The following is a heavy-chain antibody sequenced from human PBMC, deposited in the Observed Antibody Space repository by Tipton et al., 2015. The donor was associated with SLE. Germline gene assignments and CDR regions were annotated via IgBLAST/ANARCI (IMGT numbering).Heavy chain of an antibody. Sequence: GSLRLSCAASGFTVSSNYMSWVRQAPGKGLEWVSVIYSGGSTYYADSVKGRFTISRDNSKNTLYLQMNSLRAEDTAVYYCARDINYGDYSFDYWGQGTLVTVSS. D-gene: IGHD4-17*01. CDR2: IYSGGST. V-gene: IGHV3-66*01. J-gene: IGHJ4*02. CDR1: GFTVSSNY. CDR3: ARDINYGDYSFDY.